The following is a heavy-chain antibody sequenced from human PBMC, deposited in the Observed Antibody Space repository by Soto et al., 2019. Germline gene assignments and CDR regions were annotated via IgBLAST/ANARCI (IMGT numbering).Heavy chain of an antibody. Sequence: EASVKVSCKASGGTFSSYAISWVRQAPGQGLEWMGGIIPIFGTANYAQKFQGRVTITADESTSTAYMELSSLRSEDTAVYYCARDSGSTGYYGMDVWGQGTTVTVSS. V-gene: IGHV1-69*13. J-gene: IGHJ6*02. CDR1: GGTFSSYA. D-gene: IGHD2-15*01. CDR2: IIPIFGTA. CDR3: ARDSGSTGYYGMDV.